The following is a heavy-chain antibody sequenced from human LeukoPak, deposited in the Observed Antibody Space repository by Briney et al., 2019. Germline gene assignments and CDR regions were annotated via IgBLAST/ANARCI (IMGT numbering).Heavy chain of an antibody. J-gene: IGHJ4*02. D-gene: IGHD2-2*01. V-gene: IGHV1-69*06. CDR3: ARVGTSAQYQLLSSSYYFDY. Sequence: SVKVSCKASGGTFSSYAISWVRQAPGQGLEWMGRIIPIFGTANYAQKLQGRVTITADKSTSTAYMELSSLRSEDTAVYYCARVGTSAQYQLLSSSYYFDYWGQGTLVTVSS. CDR2: IIPIFGTA. CDR1: GGTFSSYA.